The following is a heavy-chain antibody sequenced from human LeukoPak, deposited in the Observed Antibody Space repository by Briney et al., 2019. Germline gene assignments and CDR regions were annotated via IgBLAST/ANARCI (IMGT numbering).Heavy chain of an antibody. CDR1: GGPFSSYA. CDR2: IIPIFSTA. J-gene: IGHJ4*02. V-gene: IGHV1-69*13. CDR3: ARGSGYESFDY. D-gene: IGHD5-12*01. Sequence: APVKVSCKASGGPFSSYAISWVRQAPGQGLEWMGGIIPIFSTASSAQKFQGRVTITADESTSTAYMELTSLRSEDTAVYYCARGSGYESFDYWGQGTLVTVSS.